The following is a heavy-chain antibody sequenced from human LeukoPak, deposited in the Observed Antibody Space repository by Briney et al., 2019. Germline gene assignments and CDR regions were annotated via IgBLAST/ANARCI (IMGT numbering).Heavy chain of an antibody. V-gene: IGHV4-59*01. CDR3: ARVDIVVVPAAIAWFDP. CDR2: IYYSGST. Sequence: SETLSLTCTVSGGSISSYYWSWIRQPPGKGLEWIGYIYYSGSTNYNPSLKSRVTISVDTSKNQFSLKLSSVTAADTAVYYCARVDIVVVPAAIAWFDPWGQGTLVTVSS. D-gene: IGHD2-2*02. CDR1: GGSISSYY. J-gene: IGHJ5*02.